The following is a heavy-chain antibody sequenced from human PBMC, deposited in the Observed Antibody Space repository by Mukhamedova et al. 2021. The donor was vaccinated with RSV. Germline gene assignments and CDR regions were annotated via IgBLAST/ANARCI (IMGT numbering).Heavy chain of an antibody. D-gene: IGHD5-12*01. CDR3: ARVAVATIVIYYYYYYGMDV. V-gene: IGHV3-7*03. Sequence: VRQAPGKGLEWVANIKQDGSEKYYVDSVKGRFTISRDNAKNSLYLQMNSLRAEDTAVYYCARVAVATIVIYYYYYYGMDVWGQGT. CDR2: IKQDGSEK. J-gene: IGHJ6*02.